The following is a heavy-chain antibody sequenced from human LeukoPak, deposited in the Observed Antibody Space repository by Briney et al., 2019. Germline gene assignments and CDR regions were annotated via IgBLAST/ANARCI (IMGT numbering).Heavy chain of an antibody. Sequence: GGSLRLSCAASGFTFSSNWMHWVRQAPGKGLEWVSSISSSSSYIYYADSVKGRFTISRDNAKNSLYLQMNSLRAEDTAVYYCARGPGESPSLFDYWGQGTLVTVSS. V-gene: IGHV3-21*01. D-gene: IGHD3-10*01. J-gene: IGHJ4*02. CDR2: ISSSSSYI. CDR3: ARGPGESPSLFDY. CDR1: GFTFSSNW.